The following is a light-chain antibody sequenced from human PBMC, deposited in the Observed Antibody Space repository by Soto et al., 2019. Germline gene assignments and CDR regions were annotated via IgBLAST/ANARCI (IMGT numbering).Light chain of an antibody. CDR1: NGHSSYA. V-gene: IGLV4-69*01. J-gene: IGLJ2*01. CDR3: QTWGTGIHVV. Sequence: QPVLTQSPSASASLGASVKLTCTLNNGHSSYAIAWHQQQPEKGPRYLMKLNSDGSHSKGDGIPDRFSGSSSGAERYLTISSLPAEDEAEYYCQTWGTGIHVVFGGGTKLTVL. CDR2: LNSDGSH.